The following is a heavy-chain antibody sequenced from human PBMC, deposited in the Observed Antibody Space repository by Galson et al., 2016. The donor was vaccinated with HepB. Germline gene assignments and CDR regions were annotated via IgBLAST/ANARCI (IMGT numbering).Heavy chain of an antibody. CDR3: ARDLKPYYSADCYGMNV. J-gene: IGHJ6*02. CDR2: ISYDGSQK. D-gene: IGHD4-11*01. V-gene: IGHV3-30*03. Sequence: SLRLSCAVSGFTFSTYVMHWVRQPPGKGLEWVALISYDGSQKYYTDSVKGRFTISRDNSKNTLYLQMNSLRAEDTAVYYCARDLKPYYSADCYGMNVWGQGTTVTVSS. CDR1: GFTFSTYV.